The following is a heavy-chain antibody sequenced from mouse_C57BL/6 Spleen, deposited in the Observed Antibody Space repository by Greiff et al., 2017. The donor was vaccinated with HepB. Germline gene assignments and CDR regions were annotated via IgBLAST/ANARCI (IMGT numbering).Heavy chain of an antibody. Sequence: EVQLQESGPELVKPGASVKIPCKASGYTFTDYNMDWVKQSHGKSLEWIGDINPNNGGTIYNQKFKGKATLTVDKSSSTAYMELRSLTSEDTAVYYCAITTVVHWYFDVWGTGTTVTVSS. J-gene: IGHJ1*03. CDR1: GYTFTDYN. V-gene: IGHV1-18*01. CDR3: AITTVVHWYFDV. D-gene: IGHD1-1*01. CDR2: INPNNGGT.